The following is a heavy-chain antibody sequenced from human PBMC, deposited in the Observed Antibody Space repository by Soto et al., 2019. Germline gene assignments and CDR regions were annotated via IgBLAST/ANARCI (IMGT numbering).Heavy chain of an antibody. V-gene: IGHV1-3*04. CDR2: ISIGNGYT. CDR1: GDTFTTYA. D-gene: IGHD3-16*02. Sequence: QVQLVQSGAEEKKPGASVNVSCKTCGDTFTTYAIHWVRQAPGQRLEWLGWISIGNGYTKYSAKFQDRVTITWATSATTAYIQLSSLISEDTAVYYCARFRSLGYNFFDYWGQGTLVTVSS. CDR3: ARFRSLGYNFFDY. J-gene: IGHJ4*02.